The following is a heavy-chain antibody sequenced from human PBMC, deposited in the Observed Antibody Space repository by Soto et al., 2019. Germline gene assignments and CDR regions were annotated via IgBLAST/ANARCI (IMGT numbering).Heavy chain of an antibody. CDR2: LSGSGGST. D-gene: IGHD2-2*01. CDR1: GFTFSNYA. J-gene: IGHJ5*02. CDR3: EKDTVPVATPWFDP. V-gene: IGHV3-23*01. Sequence: PGGSLRLSCAASGFTFSNYAMSWVRQAPGKGLEWVSTLSGSGGSTYYADSVKGRFTISRDNSKNTLYLQMNSLRAEDTAVYYCEKDTVPVATPWFDPWGQGTLVTVSS.